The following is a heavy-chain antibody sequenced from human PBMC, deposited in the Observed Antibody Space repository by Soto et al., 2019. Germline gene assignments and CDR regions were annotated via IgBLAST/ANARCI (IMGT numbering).Heavy chain of an antibody. D-gene: IGHD3-10*01. J-gene: IGHJ6*02. CDR1: GASVRSATYY. V-gene: IGHV4-61*01. Sequence: SVTLSLTCTASGASVRSATYYWNWIRQPQGKPLDWIGYIYYSGSTNYNPSLKSRVTISLDTSNDQFSLKLCSVTAADTAVYYCAGSRDNNINYYYELDAGGPGNSVT. CDR3: AGSRDNNINYYYELDA. CDR2: IYYSGST.